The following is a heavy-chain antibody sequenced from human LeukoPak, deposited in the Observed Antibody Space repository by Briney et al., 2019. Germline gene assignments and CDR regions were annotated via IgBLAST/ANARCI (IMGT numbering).Heavy chain of an antibody. D-gene: IGHD3-3*01. V-gene: IGHV3-21*01. Sequence: PGGSLRLSCAASGFTFSSYSMNWVRQAPGKGLEWVSSISSSSSYIYYADSVKGRFTISRDNAKNSLYLQMNSLRAEDTAVYYCERAGRIRFLEWGQRSDYWGQGTLVTVSS. CDR2: ISSSSSYI. CDR3: ERAGRIRFLEWGQRSDY. J-gene: IGHJ4*02. CDR1: GFTFSSYS.